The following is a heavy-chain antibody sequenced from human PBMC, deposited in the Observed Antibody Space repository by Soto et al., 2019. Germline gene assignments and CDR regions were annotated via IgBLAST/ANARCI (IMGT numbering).Heavy chain of an antibody. J-gene: IGHJ4*02. D-gene: IGHD5-12*01. CDR1: GFTFSDYY. Sequence: GGSLRLSCAASGFTFSDYYMSWIRQAPGKGLDWVSYISRDSSTIYYEDSVKGRFTISRDNAKNSLYLQMNSLRAEDTAVYYCARFVGGYESFDYWGQGILVTVSS. CDR2: ISRDSSTI. CDR3: ARFVGGYESFDY. V-gene: IGHV3-11*01.